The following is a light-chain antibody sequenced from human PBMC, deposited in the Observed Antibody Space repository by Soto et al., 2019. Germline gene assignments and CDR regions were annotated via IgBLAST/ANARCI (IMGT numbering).Light chain of an antibody. J-gene: IGLJ3*02. CDR3: QTWGTGILV. V-gene: IGLV4-69*01. CDR1: SGHSSYA. Sequence: QLVLTQSPSASASLGASVKLTCALSSGHSSYAIAWHQQQTEKGPRALMKLNSDGSHTRGDGIPDRFSGSSSGAERYLTISSLQSEDEADYYCQTWGTGILVFGGGTKLTVL. CDR2: LNSDGSH.